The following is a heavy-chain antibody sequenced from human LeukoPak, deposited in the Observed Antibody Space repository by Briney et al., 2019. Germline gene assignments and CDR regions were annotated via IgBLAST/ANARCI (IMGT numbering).Heavy chain of an antibody. V-gene: IGHV3-11*01. J-gene: IGHJ4*02. CDR3: ARDPDYGDPY. D-gene: IGHD4-17*01. CDR2: ITSSGTTT. Sequence: PGGSLRLSCTVSGFTLTDHYMSWFRQSPGRGLEWISWITSSGTTTDYADSVKGRFTISRDNTKDSLYLQMSSLRADDTAVYYCARDPDYGDPYWGQGTLVTVSS. CDR1: GFTLTDHY.